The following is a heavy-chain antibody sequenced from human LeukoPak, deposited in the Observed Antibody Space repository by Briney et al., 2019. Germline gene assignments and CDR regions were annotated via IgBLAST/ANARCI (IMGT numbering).Heavy chain of an antibody. D-gene: IGHD1-1*01. CDR1: GFNFSCHT. V-gene: IGHV3-21*06. Sequence: GGSLRLSCAASGFNFSCHTMNWVRQAPGRGLEWVSSISTSSTYIYYAGSVEGRFTISRDNPKNSLFLQMNSLRAEDTAIYYCVRKMKTGSSSGDYDYWGQGTLVTVSS. J-gene: IGHJ4*02. CDR3: VRKMKTGSSSGDYDY. CDR2: ISTSSTYI.